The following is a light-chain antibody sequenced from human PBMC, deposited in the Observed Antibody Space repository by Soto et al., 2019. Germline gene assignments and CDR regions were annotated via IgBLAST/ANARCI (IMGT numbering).Light chain of an antibody. CDR3: GSYTSSSTYV. CDR1: SSDVGAYNY. V-gene: IGLV2-14*01. CDR2: EVS. J-gene: IGLJ1*01. Sequence: QSALTQPASVSGSPGQSITISCTGTSSDVGAYNYVSWYQQHPDKAPKLMIFEVSDRPSGVSNRFSGSNSGNTASLTISGLQAEDEADYFCGSYTSSSTYVFGTGTKLTVL.